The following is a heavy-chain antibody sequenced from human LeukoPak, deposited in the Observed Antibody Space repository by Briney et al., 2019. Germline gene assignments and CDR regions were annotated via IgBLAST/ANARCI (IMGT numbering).Heavy chain of an antibody. CDR1: GGSISSSSYY. CDR2: IYYSGST. J-gene: IGHJ3*01. V-gene: IGHV4-39*01. CDR3: ARLPHSEGALDV. Sequence: NSSETLSLTCTVSGGSISSSSYYWGWIRQPPGKGLEWIGSIYYSGSTYYNPSLKSRLTISVDTSKNQFSLKLSSVTAADTAVYYCARLPHSEGALDVWGQGTMVTVSS. D-gene: IGHD2-21*01.